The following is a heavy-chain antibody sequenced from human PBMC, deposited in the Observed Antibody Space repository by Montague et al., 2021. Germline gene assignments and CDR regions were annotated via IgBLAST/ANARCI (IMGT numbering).Heavy chain of an antibody. V-gene: IGHV6-1*01. Sequence: CAISGDSVSNNNAAWNWIRESPSRGLEWLGRTYYRSTWYTDYAVXVKGRIAINPDTSKNQFSLQPNSVTPEDTAVYYCAREGVGDLLFSFDSWGQGTLVTVSS. CDR2: TYYRSTWYT. D-gene: IGHD3-10*01. CDR1: GDSVSNNNAA. J-gene: IGHJ4*02. CDR3: AREGVGDLLFSFDS.